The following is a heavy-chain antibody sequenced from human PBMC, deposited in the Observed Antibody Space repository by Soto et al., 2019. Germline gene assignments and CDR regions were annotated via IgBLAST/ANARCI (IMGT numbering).Heavy chain of an antibody. Sequence: QLQLQESGSGLVKPSQTLSLTCAVSGGSISSGGYSWSWIRQPPGKGLEWIGYIYHSVGTYYNPSLKSRVNIAVDRAKNQFSLKLCSVTAADTAVYYCARGQVVAAQHWGQGTLVTVSS. CDR2: IYHSVGT. CDR1: GGSISSGGYS. J-gene: IGHJ4*02. D-gene: IGHD2-15*01. CDR3: ARGQVVAAQH. V-gene: IGHV4-30-2*01.